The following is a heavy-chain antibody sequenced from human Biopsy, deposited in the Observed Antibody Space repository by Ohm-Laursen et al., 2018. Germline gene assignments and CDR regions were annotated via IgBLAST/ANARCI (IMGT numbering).Heavy chain of an antibody. Sequence: SLRLSCAASGFTFSSYAMTWVRQAPGKGLEWVSVINTSGGSTHYAVSVKGRFTISRDNSKNTLYLRMNSLRAEDTAVHYCAKPADSYGSEFYFDYWGQGTLLTVSS. CDR2: INTSGGST. D-gene: IGHD4-17*01. V-gene: IGHV3-23*01. J-gene: IGHJ4*02. CDR1: GFTFSSYA. CDR3: AKPADSYGSEFYFDY.